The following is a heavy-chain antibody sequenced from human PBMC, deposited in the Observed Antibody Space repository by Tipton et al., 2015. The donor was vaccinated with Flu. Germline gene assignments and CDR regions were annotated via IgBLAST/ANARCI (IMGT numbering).Heavy chain of an antibody. CDR3: ARAPSGGSSIAARPNWFDP. Sequence: TLSLTCTVYGGSFSGYYWSWIRQPPGKGLEWIGEINHSGSTNYNPSLKGRVTISVDTSKNQFSLKLSSVTAADTAVYYCARAPSGGSSIAARPNWFDPWGQGTLVTVSS. CDR2: INHSGST. CDR1: GGSFSGYY. J-gene: IGHJ5*02. D-gene: IGHD6-6*01. V-gene: IGHV4-34*01.